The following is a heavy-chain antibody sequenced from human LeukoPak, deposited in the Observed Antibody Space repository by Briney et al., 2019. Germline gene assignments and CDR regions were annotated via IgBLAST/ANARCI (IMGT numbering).Heavy chain of an antibody. V-gene: IGHV4-34*01. CDR3: ARDRHYYDSSGYYSSYYFDY. J-gene: IGHJ4*02. CDR1: GGSFSGYC. CDR2: INHSGST. D-gene: IGHD3-22*01. Sequence: SETLSLTCAVYGGSFSGYCWSWIRQPPGKGLEWIGEINHSGSTNYNPSLKSRVTISVDTSKNQFSLKLSSVTAADTAVYYCARDRHYYDSSGYYSSYYFDYWGQGTLVTVSS.